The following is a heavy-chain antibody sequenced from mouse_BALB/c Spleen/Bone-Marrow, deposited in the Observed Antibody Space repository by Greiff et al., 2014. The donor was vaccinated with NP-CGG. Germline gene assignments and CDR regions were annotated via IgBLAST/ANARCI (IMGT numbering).Heavy chain of an antibody. D-gene: IGHD2-13*01. Sequence: EVQLQQSGGGLMEPGASLKLSCAATGFALSRYWINWVRQAPGNGLEWIGEIFPDSSTINYMPSLKDKFFFARDNTKNTMYLQSSKVGYEDVYFCYWARNGDYGWFANWGQGTLVTVSA. CDR2: IFPDSSTI. CDR1: GFALSRYW. J-gene: IGHJ3*01. V-gene: IGHV4-1*02. CDR3: ARNGDYGWFAN.